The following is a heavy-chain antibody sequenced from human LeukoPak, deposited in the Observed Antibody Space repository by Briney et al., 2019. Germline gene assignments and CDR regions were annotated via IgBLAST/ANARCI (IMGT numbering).Heavy chain of an antibody. D-gene: IGHD5-18*01. V-gene: IGHV3-30*02. CDR2: IRNDGSNK. J-gene: IGHJ4*02. CDR1: GFTFISYG. CDR3: ARHLSGITGYTYGRGIDY. Sequence: GGSLRLSCAASGFTFISYGMHWVRQAPGKGLEWVAFIRNDGSNKYYADSVKGRFTISRDNSRNTLYLQMNSLRAEDTAVYYCARHLSGITGYTYGRGIDYWGQGTLVTVSS.